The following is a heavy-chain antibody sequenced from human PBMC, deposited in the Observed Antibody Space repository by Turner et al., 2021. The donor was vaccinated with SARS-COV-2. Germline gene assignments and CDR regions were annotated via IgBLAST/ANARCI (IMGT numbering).Heavy chain of an antibody. CDR2: ISYDGSNK. CDR1: GFTFSSYG. Sequence: QVQLVESGGGVVQPGRSLELSCAASGFTFSSYGMHWVRQAPGKGLEWVAVISYDGSNKYDGDSVKGRFTISRDNSKNTLNLQMNSLRDEDTAVYYCANLLSIESYVRGSYRVANALDIWGQGTMVTVSS. CDR3: ANLLSIESYVRGSYRVANALDI. D-gene: IGHD3-16*02. V-gene: IGHV3-30*18. J-gene: IGHJ3*02.